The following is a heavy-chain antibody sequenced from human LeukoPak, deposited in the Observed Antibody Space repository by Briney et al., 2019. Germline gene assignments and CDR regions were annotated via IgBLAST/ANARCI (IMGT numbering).Heavy chain of an antibody. Sequence: GGSLRLSCAASGFTFSSYSMNWVRQAPGKGLEWVSSISSSSSYIYYADSVKGRFTISRDNAKNSLYLQMNSLRAEDTAVYYCARGDGYNSWALDYWGQGTLVTVSS. CDR2: ISSSSSYI. J-gene: IGHJ4*02. CDR3: ARGDGYNSWALDY. V-gene: IGHV3-21*01. D-gene: IGHD5-24*01. CDR1: GFTFSSYS.